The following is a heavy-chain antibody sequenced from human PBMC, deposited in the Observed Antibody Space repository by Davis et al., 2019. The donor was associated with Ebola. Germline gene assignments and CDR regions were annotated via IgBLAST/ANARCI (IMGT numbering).Heavy chain of an antibody. Sequence: SGPTLVKPTQTLTLTCTFSGFSLSTRGMCVSWIRQPPGKALEWLARIDWDDDKYCSTSLQTRLTISKDTTKNQVVLTMTNMDPVDTATYFCARIGGDSSSTGSFDYWGQGSLVTVSS. J-gene: IGHJ4*02. V-gene: IGHV2-70*11. D-gene: IGHD6-6*01. CDR3: ARIGGDSSSTGSFDY. CDR2: IDWDDDK. CDR1: GFSLSTRGMC.